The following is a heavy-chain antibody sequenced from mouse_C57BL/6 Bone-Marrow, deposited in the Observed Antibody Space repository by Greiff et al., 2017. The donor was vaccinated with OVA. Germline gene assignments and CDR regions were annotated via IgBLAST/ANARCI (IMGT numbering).Heavy chain of an antibody. CDR3: TSYGSFDY. J-gene: IGHJ2*01. CDR2: IYPENGDT. V-gene: IGHV14-4*01. D-gene: IGHD2-1*01. CDR1: GFNIKDDY. Sequence: EVHLVESGAELVRPGASVKLSCTASGFNIKDDYMHWVKQRPEQGLEWIGWIYPENGDTEYASKFQGKATITADPSSNPAYQQLSSLTTEDTAVYYCTSYGSFDYWGQGTTLTVSS.